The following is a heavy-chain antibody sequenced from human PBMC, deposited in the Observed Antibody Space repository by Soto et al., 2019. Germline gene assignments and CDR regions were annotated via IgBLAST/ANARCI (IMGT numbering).Heavy chain of an antibody. D-gene: IGHD4-17*01. V-gene: IGHV1-46*03. J-gene: IGHJ4*02. Sequence: ASVKVSCKASGYTFTSYYMHWVRQAPGQGLEWMGIINPSGGSTSYAQKFQGRVTMTRDTSTSTVYMELSSLRSEDTAVYYCARDNGETTVSYSFGYRGEGALVTDSS. CDR2: INPSGGST. CDR1: GYTFTSYY. CDR3: ARDNGETTVSYSFGY.